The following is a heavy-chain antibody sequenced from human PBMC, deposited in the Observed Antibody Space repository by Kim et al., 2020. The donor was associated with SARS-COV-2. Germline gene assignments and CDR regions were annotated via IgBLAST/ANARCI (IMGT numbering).Heavy chain of an antibody. D-gene: IGHD3-10*01. CDR2: IGSTGGT. J-gene: IGHJ4*02. CDR3: SAGTTYYCDY. CDR1: GFPFSRHA. Sequence: GGSLRLTCAASGFPFSRHAMSWARQAAGKGLEWVSAIGSTGGTYYADSAKGRFTISRDNSKNTLYLQLNSLRAEDTAVYFCSAGTTYYCDYWGEGTLVTV. V-gene: IGHV3-23*01.